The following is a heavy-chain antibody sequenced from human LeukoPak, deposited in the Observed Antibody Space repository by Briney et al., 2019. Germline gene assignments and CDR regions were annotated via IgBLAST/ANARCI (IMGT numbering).Heavy chain of an antibody. J-gene: IGHJ4*02. CDR3: TADMPAISRAANY. Sequence: GGSLRLSCAASGFSFSDACMTWVRQAPGMGLEWVGRIKSKADGGTTHYAAPVKGRFTISRDDSKSTLYLQINSLKTEDTAVYYCTADMPAISRAANYWGQGTLVTVSS. CDR1: GFSFSDAC. CDR2: IKSKADGGTT. V-gene: IGHV3-15*01. D-gene: IGHD2-21*02.